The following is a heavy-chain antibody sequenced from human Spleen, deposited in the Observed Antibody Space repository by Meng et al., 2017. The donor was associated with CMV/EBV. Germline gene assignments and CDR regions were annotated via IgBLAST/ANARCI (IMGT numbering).Heavy chain of an antibody. Sequence: GESLKISCAASGFTFTTFSIHWVRQAPGKGLEWVADISYDGSEKYYADSVKGRFTISRDNSKNTLYLQMNSLRPEDSAVYFCASHPITGTTHFDYWGQGTLVTVSS. CDR3: ASHPITGTTHFDY. D-gene: IGHD1-7*01. CDR1: GFTFTTFS. J-gene: IGHJ4*02. V-gene: IGHV3-30*04. CDR2: ISYDGSEK.